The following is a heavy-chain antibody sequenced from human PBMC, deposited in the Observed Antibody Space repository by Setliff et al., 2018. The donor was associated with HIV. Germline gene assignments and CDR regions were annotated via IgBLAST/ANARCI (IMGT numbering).Heavy chain of an antibody. V-gene: IGHV3-9*01. J-gene: IGHJ6*04. CDR2: ITWNGGVM. CDR3: VREDSTTGRYSYSMDV. CDR1: GFLFNDYA. D-gene: IGHD3-9*01. Sequence: GGSLRLSCETSGFLFNDYAMHWVRQAPGKGLEWVSGITWNGGVMGYVDSTRGRFTISRDNVRNSLYLQMDSLTTGDTAVYYCVREDSTTGRYSYSMDVWGKGTTVTVSS.